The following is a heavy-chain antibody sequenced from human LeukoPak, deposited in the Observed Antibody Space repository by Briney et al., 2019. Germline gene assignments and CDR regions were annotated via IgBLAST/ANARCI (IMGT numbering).Heavy chain of an antibody. CDR2: ISSSSSYI. D-gene: IGHD5-18*01. CDR3: ARVGAGSGYSYGYTLDY. V-gene: IGHV3-21*01. CDR1: GFTFSSYA. J-gene: IGHJ4*02. Sequence: GRSLRLSCAASGFTFSSYAMSWVRQAPGKGLEWVSSISSSSSYIYYADSVKGRFTISRDNAKNSLYLQMNSLRAEDTAVYYCARVGAGSGYSYGYTLDYWGQGTLVTVSS.